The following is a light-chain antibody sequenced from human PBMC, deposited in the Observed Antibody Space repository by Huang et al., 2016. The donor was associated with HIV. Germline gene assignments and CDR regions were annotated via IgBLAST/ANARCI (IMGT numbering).Light chain of an antibody. CDR1: QSVSSN. Sequence: EIVMTQSPVTLSVSPGERATLSCRASQSVSSNLAWYQQKPGQAPRLLIYGASTRATGVPARFSGSGSGTECTLTISSLQSEDFALYYCQQYNNWPPITFGQGTRLEIK. CDR2: GAS. CDR3: QQYNNWPPIT. J-gene: IGKJ5*01. V-gene: IGKV3-15*01.